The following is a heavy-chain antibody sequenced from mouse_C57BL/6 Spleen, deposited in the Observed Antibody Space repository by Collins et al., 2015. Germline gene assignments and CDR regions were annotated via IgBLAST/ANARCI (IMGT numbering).Heavy chain of an antibody. Sequence: EVKLVESGGGLVQPGGSLRLSCATSGFTFTDYYMSWVRQPPGKALEWLGFIRNKANGYTTEYSASVKGRFTISRDNSRSILYLQMNTLRAEDSATYYCARDGYGNYDYFDYWGQGTTLTVSS. CDR1: GFTFTDYY. CDR2: IRNKANGYTT. V-gene: IGHV7-3*02. J-gene: IGHJ2*01. CDR3: ARDGYGNYDYFDY. D-gene: IGHD2-10*02.